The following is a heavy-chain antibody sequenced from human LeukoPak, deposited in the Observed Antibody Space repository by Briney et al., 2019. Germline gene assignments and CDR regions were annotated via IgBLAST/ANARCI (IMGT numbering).Heavy chain of an antibody. CDR1: GYTFTGYY. V-gene: IGHV1-2*02. D-gene: IGHD3-22*01. CDR2: INPNSGGT. Sequence: ASVKVSCKASGYTFTGYYMHWVRQAPGQGLEWMGWINPNSGGTNYAQKFQGRVTMTRDTSISTAYMELSRLRSDDTAVYYCARDEYYYDSSGYLYYFDYWGQGTLVTVSS. CDR3: ARDEYYYDSSGYLYYFDY. J-gene: IGHJ4*02.